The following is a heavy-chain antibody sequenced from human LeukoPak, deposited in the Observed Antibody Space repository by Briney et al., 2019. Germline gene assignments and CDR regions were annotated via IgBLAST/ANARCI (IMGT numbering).Heavy chain of an antibody. CDR1: GGSISSYY. V-gene: IGHV4-59*01. Sequence: SETLSLTCTVSGGSISSYYWTWIWQPLEKGLEWIGYIYYTGSAYYNPSLKSRVTISVDTSNNQFSLKLSSVTVADTAVYFCARVPPYSSGRGGFDPWGQGTLVTVSS. CDR2: IYYTGSA. D-gene: IGHD6-19*01. J-gene: IGHJ5*02. CDR3: ARVPPYSSGRGGFDP.